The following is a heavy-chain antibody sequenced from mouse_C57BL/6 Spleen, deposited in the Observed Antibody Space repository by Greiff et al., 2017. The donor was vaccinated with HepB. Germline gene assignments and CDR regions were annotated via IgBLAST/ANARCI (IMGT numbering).Heavy chain of an antibody. D-gene: IGHD4-1*01. Sequence: VHVKQSGPELVKPGASVKIPCKASGYTFTDYNMDWVKQSHGKSLEWIGDINPNNGGTIYNQKFKGKATLTVDKSSSTAYMELRSLTSEDTAVYYCARYPSGTGDNYYAMDYWGQGTSVTVSS. J-gene: IGHJ4*01. CDR3: ARYPSGTGDNYYAMDY. CDR1: GYTFTDYN. CDR2: INPNNGGT. V-gene: IGHV1-18*01.